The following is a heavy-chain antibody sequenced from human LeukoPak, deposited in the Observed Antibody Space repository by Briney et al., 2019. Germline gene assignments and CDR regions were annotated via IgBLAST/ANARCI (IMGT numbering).Heavy chain of an antibody. V-gene: IGHV3-43*02. CDR2: ISGDGGST. J-gene: IGHJ4*02. D-gene: IGHD1-26*01. CDR1: GVTFDDYA. CDR3: AKDHQWELPNYFDY. Sequence: GGSLRLSCAASGVTFDDYAMRWVRQAPGKGLEWVSLISGDGGSTYYADSVKGRFTISRDNSKNSLYLQMNSLRTEDTALYYCAKDHQWELPNYFDYWGQGTLVTVSS.